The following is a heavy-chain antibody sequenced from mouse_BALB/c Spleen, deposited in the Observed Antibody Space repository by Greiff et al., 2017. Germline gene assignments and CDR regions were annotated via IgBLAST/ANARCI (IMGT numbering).Heavy chain of an antibody. V-gene: IGHV5-4*02. CDR2: ISDGGSYT. CDR3: ARARNYPDY. J-gene: IGHJ2*01. CDR1: GFTFTDYY. Sequence: EVKLMESGGGLVKPGGSLKLSCAAPGFTFTDYYMYWVRQTPEKRLEWVATISDGGSYTYYPDSVKGRFTISRDNAKNNLYLQMSSLKSEDTAMYYCARARNYPDYWGQGTTLTVSS.